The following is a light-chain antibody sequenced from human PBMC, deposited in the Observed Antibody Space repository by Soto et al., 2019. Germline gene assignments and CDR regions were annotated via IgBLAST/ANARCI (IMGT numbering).Light chain of an antibody. CDR2: AAS. Sequence: IQLTQSPSSLSASVGDRVTITCRASQGISSYLAWYQQKPGKAPKLLSYAASTLQSGVPSRFSGSGSGTDFTLTIRSPQPEDFATYYCQQLHSFGQGTKLEIK. CDR3: QQLHS. J-gene: IGKJ2*01. V-gene: IGKV1-9*01. CDR1: QGISSY.